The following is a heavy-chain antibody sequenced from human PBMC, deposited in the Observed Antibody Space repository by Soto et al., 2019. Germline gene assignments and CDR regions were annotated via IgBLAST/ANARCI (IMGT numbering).Heavy chain of an antibody. V-gene: IGHV1-18*04. D-gene: IGHD3-22*01. CDR1: GYTFTSYG. Sequence: ASVKVSCQASGYTFTSYGISWVRQAPGQGLEWMGWISAYNGNTNYAQKLQGRVTMTTDTSTSTAYMEPRSLRSDDTAVYYCTRVLDYYDSSGYYDYWGQGTLVTVSS. J-gene: IGHJ4*02. CDR3: TRVLDYYDSSGYYDY. CDR2: ISAYNGNT.